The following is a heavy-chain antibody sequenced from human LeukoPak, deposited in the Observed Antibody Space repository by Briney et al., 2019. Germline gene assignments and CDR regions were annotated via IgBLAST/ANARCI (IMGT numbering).Heavy chain of an antibody. D-gene: IGHD6-19*01. CDR2: IYWDDDK. V-gene: IGHV2-5*02. Sequence: SGPTLVKPTQTLTLTCTFSGFSLSTSGVGVGWIRQPPGKALEWLALIYWDDDKRYSPSLKSRLTIAKDTSKNQVVLTMTNMDPVDTATYYCAHSTAVAERVSDFDYWGQGALVTVSS. J-gene: IGHJ4*02. CDR3: AHSTAVAERVSDFDY. CDR1: GFSLSTSGVG.